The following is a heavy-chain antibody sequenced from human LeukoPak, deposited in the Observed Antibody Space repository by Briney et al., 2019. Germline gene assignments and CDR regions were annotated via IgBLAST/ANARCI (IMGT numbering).Heavy chain of an antibody. V-gene: IGHV3-53*01. D-gene: IGHD4-17*01. J-gene: IGHJ6*02. CDR3: ARDGNYGDYYYYYGMDV. Sequence: GGSLRLSCAASGFTVSSNYMSWVRQAPGKGLEWVSVIYSGGSTYYADSVKGRFTISRDNSKNTLYLQMNSLRAEDTAVYHCARDGNYGDYYYYYGMDVWGQGTTVTVSS. CDR2: IYSGGST. CDR1: GFTVSSNY.